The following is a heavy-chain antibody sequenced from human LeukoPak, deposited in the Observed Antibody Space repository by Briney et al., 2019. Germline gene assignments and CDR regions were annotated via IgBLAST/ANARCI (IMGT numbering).Heavy chain of an antibody. Sequence: PSETLSLTCSVSGGSIRSSSYYWGWIRQPPGKGLEWIGSIYYSGSTYYNASLKSRVTISVDTSKNQFSLRLGSVTAADTAVYYCARGLRWDLSTSGTPAFDYWGQGTLVTVSS. D-gene: IGHD1-26*01. V-gene: IGHV4-39*02. CDR3: ARGLRWDLSTSGTPAFDY. J-gene: IGHJ4*02. CDR2: IYYSGST. CDR1: GGSIRSSSYY.